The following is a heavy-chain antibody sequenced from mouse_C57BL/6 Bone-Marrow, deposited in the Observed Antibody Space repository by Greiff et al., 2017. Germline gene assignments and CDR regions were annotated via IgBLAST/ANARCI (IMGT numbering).Heavy chain of an antibody. CDR1: GFTFSSYA. CDR3: AREYYISSSWFAY. Sequence: EVKLMESGGGLVKPGGSLKLSCAASGFTFSSYAMPWVRQTPEKRLEWVATISDGGSYTYYPDNVQGRFTISRDNAKNKLSLQMSRLNSEDTAMYYCAREYYISSSWFAYWGQGTLVTVSA. CDR2: ISDGGSYT. V-gene: IGHV5-4*01. J-gene: IGHJ3*01. D-gene: IGHD2-12*01.